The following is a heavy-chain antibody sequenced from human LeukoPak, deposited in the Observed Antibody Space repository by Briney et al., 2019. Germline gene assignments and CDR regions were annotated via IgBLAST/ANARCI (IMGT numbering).Heavy chain of an antibody. CDR3: TTVKRGCNYKPREYYYYYMDV. CDR1: GFTFSNAW. CDR2: KSKTDGGTT. Sequence: GGSLRLSCAASGFTFSNAWMSWVRQAPGKGLEWVGRKSKTDGGTTDYAAHVKGRFTISRDDSKNTLYLQINSLKTEDTAVYYCTTVKRGCNYKPREYYYYYMDVWGKGTTVTVSS. J-gene: IGHJ6*03. V-gene: IGHV3-15*05. D-gene: IGHD1-7*01.